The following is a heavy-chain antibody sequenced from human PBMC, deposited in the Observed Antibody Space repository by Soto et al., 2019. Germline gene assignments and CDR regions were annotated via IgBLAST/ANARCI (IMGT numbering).Heavy chain of an antibody. CDR2: IYHSGNT. CDR3: ARLVVVAPVANV. D-gene: IGHD2-21*01. V-gene: IGHV4-38-2*01. Sequence: KTSETLSLTCAVSGYPISLGYYWGWIRQPPGKGLEWIGSIYHSGNTYYNPSLKSRVSISLDTSKNHFSLELTSVTAADTAVYFCARLVVVAPVANVWGQGALVTVSS. J-gene: IGHJ4*02. CDR1: GYPISLGYY.